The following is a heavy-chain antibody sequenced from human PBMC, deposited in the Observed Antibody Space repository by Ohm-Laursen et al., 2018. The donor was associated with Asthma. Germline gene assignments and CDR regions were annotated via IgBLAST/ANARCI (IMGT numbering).Heavy chain of an antibody. V-gene: IGHV3-48*01. CDR2: ISSDISTI. CDR3: ARDVMEWYLPAFDF. J-gene: IGHJ4*02. CDR1: GFTFSYYN. D-gene: IGHD3-3*01. Sequence: GSLRLSCSASGFTFSYYNMNWVRQAPGKGLEWVSFISSDISTIYYADSVKDRFTISRDDSKNTLYLQMNSLRPDDTAVYYCARDVMEWYLPAFDFWGQGTLVTVSS.